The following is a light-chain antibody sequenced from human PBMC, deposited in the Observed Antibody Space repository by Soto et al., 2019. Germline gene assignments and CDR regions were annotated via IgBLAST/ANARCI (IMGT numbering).Light chain of an antibody. Sequence: QSALTQPRSVSGSPGQSVTISCTGTSSDVGSYNYVSWYQQHPGKAPKLMIYDVSKRPSGVPDRLSGSKSGNTASLTISGLQAEDEADYSCCSFAGSYVIFGGGTKLTVL. CDR1: SSDVGSYNY. V-gene: IGLV2-11*01. J-gene: IGLJ2*01. CDR3: CSFAGSYVI. CDR2: DVS.